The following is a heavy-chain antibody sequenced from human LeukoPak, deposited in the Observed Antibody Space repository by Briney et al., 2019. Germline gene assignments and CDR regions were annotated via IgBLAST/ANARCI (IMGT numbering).Heavy chain of an antibody. CDR3: ARTPLWFGERHFRYFDY. D-gene: IGHD3-10*01. V-gene: IGHV4-59*01. CDR1: GGSISSYY. CDR2: IYYSGST. Sequence: SETLSLTCTVSGGSISSYYWSWIRQPPGKGLEGIGYIYYSGSTNYNPSLKSRVTISVDTSKNQFSLKLSSVTAADTAVYYCARTPLWFGERHFRYFDYWGQGTLVTVSS. J-gene: IGHJ4*02.